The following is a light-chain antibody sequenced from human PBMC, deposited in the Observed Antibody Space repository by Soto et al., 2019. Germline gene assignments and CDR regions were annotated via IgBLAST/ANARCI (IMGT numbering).Light chain of an antibody. Sequence: QSALTQPASVSGSPGQSITISCTGTSSDVGGYNYVSWYQQHPGKAPKFMIYDVSNRPSGVSNRFSGSKSGNTASLTISGLHAEDEADYYCSSYTSSSTPYVVFGGGTKLTVL. CDR1: SSDVGGYNY. CDR3: SSYTSSSTPYVV. V-gene: IGLV2-14*01. CDR2: DVS. J-gene: IGLJ2*01.